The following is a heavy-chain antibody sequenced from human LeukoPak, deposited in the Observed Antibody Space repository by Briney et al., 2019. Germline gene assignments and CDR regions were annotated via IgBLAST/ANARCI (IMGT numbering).Heavy chain of an antibody. CDR3: AREIEYSSSSLTHYYYYYYMDV. Sequence: PGGSLRLSCAASGFTFSNYWMSWVRQAPGKGLEWVANIKQDGDEKSYVASVKGRFTISRDNAKNSLYLQMKSLRAEDTAVYCCAREIEYSSSSLTHYYYYYYMDVWGKGTTVTVSS. J-gene: IGHJ6*03. CDR2: IKQDGDEK. V-gene: IGHV3-7*01. D-gene: IGHD6-6*01. CDR1: GFTFSNYW.